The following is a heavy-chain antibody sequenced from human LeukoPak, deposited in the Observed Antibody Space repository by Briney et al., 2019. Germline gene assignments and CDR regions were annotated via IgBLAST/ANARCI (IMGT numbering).Heavy chain of an antibody. CDR3: ARRYSSGLKGDWFDP. Sequence: ASVTVSFKVSGYTLTELSLHWVRQAPGKGLEWMGGFDPEDGETIYAQKFQGRVTMTEDTSTDTAYMELSSLRSEDTAVYYCARRYSSGLKGDWFDPWGQGTLVTVSS. J-gene: IGHJ5*02. V-gene: IGHV1-24*01. CDR1: GYTLTELS. CDR2: FDPEDGET. D-gene: IGHD6-19*01.